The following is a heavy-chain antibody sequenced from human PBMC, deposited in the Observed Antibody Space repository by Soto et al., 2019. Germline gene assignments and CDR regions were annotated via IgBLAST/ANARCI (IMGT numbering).Heavy chain of an antibody. V-gene: IGHV3-30*18. J-gene: IGHJ5*02. CDR1: GFTFSSYG. Sequence: QVQLVESGGGVVQPGRSLRLSCAASGFTFSSYGMHWVRQAPGKGLEWVAVISYDGSNKYYADSVKGRFTISRDNSKNTLYLQMNSLRAEDTAVYYCAKDPSLYCSGGSCYWFAPWGQGTLVTVSS. CDR3: AKDPSLYCSGGSCYWFAP. CDR2: ISYDGSNK. D-gene: IGHD2-15*01.